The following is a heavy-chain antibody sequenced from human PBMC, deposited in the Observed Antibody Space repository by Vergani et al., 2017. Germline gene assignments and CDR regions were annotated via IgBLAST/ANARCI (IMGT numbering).Heavy chain of an antibody. V-gene: IGHV4-59*01. CDR1: GGSISSYY. CDR2: IYYSGGT. CDR3: ARSGWERKFDY. Sequence: QVQLQESGPGLVKPSETLSLTCTVSGGSISSYYWSWIRQPPGKGLEWIGSIYYSGGTNYNPPLKSRVTISVDTSKNQFSLKLSSVTAADTAVYYCARSGWERKFDYWGQGTLVTVSS. D-gene: IGHD1-26*01. J-gene: IGHJ4*02.